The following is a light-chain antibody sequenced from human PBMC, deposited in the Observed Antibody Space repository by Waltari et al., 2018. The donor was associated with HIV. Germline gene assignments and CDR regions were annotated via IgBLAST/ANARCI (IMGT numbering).Light chain of an antibody. CDR2: WAS. CDR1: QSVLYSSNNKNY. Sequence: DFVMTQSPDSLTVSLGEGATINCKSSQSVLYSSNNKNYLAWYQQKPGLPPKLLIYWASTRESGVPDRFSGSGSGTDFTLTINSLQAEDVAVYYCQQYYDNPYTFGQGTKLEI. V-gene: IGKV4-1*01. J-gene: IGKJ2*01. CDR3: QQYYDNPYT.